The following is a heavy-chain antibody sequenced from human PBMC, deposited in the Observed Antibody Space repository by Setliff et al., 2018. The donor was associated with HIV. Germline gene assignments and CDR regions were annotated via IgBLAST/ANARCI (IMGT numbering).Heavy chain of an antibody. V-gene: IGHV3-15*01. CDR1: GFIFRNAW. D-gene: IGHD2-2*02. Sequence: GGSLRLSCAASGFIFRNAWMSWVRQAPGKGLEWVGRITSETDGGTIDYAASVKGRSIISRDDSKTTMYLQMNSLTTEDTAVYYCARHTVFVRYFDHWGQGMLVTVSS. J-gene: IGHJ4*02. CDR3: ARHTVFVRYFDH. CDR2: ITSETDGGTI.